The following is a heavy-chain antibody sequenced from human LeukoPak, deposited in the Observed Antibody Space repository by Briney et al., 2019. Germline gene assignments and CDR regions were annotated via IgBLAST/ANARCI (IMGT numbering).Heavy chain of an antibody. D-gene: IGHD5-18*01. CDR1: GFTFSSYS. V-gene: IGHV3-21*01. Sequence: GESLRLSCAASGFTFSSYSMNWVRQAPGKGLEWVSSISSSSSYIYYADSVKGRFTISRDNAKNSLYLQMNSLRAEDTAVYYCARDQVYSYAQNKYYYYMDVWGKGTTVTVSS. J-gene: IGHJ6*03. CDR3: ARDQVYSYAQNKYYYYMDV. CDR2: ISSSSSYI.